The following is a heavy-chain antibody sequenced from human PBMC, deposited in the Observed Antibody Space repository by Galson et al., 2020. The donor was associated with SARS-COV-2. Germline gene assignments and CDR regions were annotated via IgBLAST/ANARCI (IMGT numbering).Heavy chain of an antibody. V-gene: IGHV3-30-3*01. CDR3: ARDLVRNFDL. CDR2: LSYDGVNK. J-gene: IGHJ4*02. D-gene: IGHD2-8*02. CDR1: GFTFSNYA. Sequence: PGGSLRLSCASSGFTFSNYAMHWVRQGPGKGLEWVALLSYDGVNKFYADSVKGRFTISRDNSKNTLSLQMNSLRPEDTAVYYCARDLVRNFDLWGQGTLATVAS.